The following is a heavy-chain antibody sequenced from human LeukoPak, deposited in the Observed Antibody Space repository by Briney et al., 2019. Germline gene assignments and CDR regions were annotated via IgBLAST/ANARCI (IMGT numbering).Heavy chain of an antibody. CDR2: ISDDGTNK. Sequence: AGGSLRLSCKASGFTFSSYPMDWVRQAPGKGLEWVAIISDDGTNKYYADSVKSRFTISRDDSNNTVYLQMNSLRVDDTAIYFCARGKFFDIWGQGTMVTVSS. CDR3: ARGKFFDI. CDR1: GFTFSSYP. V-gene: IGHV3-30-3*01. J-gene: IGHJ3*02.